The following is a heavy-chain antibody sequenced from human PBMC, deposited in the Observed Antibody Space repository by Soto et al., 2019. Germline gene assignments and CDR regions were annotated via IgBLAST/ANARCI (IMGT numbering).Heavy chain of an antibody. CDR3: ARQASSSWYGSFSDYYYYYMDV. CDR1: GGSISSSSYY. J-gene: IGHJ6*03. Sequence: SETLSLTCTVSGGSISSSSYYWGWIRQPPGKGLEWIGSIYYSGSTYYNPSLKSRVTISVDTSKNQFSLKLSSVTAADTAVYYCARQASSSWYGSFSDYYYYYMDVWGKGTTVTVSS. V-gene: IGHV4-39*01. D-gene: IGHD6-13*01. CDR2: IYYSGST.